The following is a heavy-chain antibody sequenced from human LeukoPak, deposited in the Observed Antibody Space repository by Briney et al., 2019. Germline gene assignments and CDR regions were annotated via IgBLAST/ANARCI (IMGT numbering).Heavy chain of an antibody. V-gene: IGHV4-4*07. Sequence: SETLSLTCTVSGGSISSYYWSWIRQPAEKGLEWIGRIYTSGSTNYSPSLKSRVTMSVDTSKNQFSLKLSSVTAADTAVYYCARDPQYSSSGYMDVWGKGTTVTVSS. CDR1: GGSISSYY. J-gene: IGHJ6*03. D-gene: IGHD6-6*01. CDR2: IYTSGST. CDR3: ARDPQYSSSGYMDV.